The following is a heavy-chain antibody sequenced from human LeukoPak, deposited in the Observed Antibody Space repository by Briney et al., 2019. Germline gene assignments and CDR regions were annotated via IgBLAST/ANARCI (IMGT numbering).Heavy chain of an antibody. CDR2: KKQDGSEK. D-gene: IGHD2-15*01. CDR1: GLTFSSYG. J-gene: IGHJ6*02. V-gene: IGHV3-7*04. Sequence: GGSWRPSCAASGLTFSSYGMSWVRQAPGKGLEWGANKKQDGSEKYYVDSVKGRFTISRDNAKNSLYLQMNSLRAEDTAVYYCARVPGAILPDFHYYGMDVWGQGTTVTVSS. CDR3: ARVPGAILPDFHYYGMDV.